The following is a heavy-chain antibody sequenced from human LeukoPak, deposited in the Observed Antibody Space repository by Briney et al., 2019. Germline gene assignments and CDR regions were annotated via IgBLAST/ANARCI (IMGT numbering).Heavy chain of an antibody. V-gene: IGHV3-23*01. D-gene: IGHD2-2*01. Sequence: PGGSLRLSCAASGFTFSSYAMSWVRQAPGKGLEWVSSISASGSSTYYADSVKGRFTISRDNSESTLFLQMNSLRAEDTAVYYCATDFLGYCSSSNCFDSWGQGSLVTVSS. J-gene: IGHJ4*02. CDR3: ATDFLGYCSSSNCFDS. CDR1: GFTFSSYA. CDR2: ISASGSST.